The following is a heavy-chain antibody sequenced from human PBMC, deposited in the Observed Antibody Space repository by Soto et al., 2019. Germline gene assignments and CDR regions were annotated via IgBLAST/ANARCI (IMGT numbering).Heavy chain of an antibody. Sequence: ASVKVSCKASGYTFTSYGISWVRQAPGQGLEWMGWISAYNGNTNYAQKLQGRVTITADKSTSTAYMELSSLRSEDTAVYYCARVPLTGTTPQYYFDYWGQGTLVTVSS. D-gene: IGHD1-20*01. V-gene: IGHV1-18*01. CDR3: ARVPLTGTTPQYYFDY. CDR1: GYTFTSYG. CDR2: ISAYNGNT. J-gene: IGHJ4*02.